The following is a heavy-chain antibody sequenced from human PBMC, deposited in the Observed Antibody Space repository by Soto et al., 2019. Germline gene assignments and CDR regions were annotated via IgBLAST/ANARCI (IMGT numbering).Heavy chain of an antibody. D-gene: IGHD3-22*01. J-gene: IGHJ5*02. V-gene: IGHV3-30-3*01. Sequence: GGSLSLSCVASGFTFSSFAMHWVRQAPGRLLEWVAVISYVGSNKYYADSVKGRFTISRDNSKNTLYLQIQTMWAEETGVYKSARGALYDISGSHPSHLASWGKGPRVTAPS. CDR1: GFTFSSFA. CDR3: ARGALYDISGSHPSHLAS. CDR2: ISYVGSNK.